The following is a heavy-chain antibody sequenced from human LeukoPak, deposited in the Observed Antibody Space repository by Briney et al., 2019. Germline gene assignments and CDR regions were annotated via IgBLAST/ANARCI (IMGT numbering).Heavy chain of an antibody. CDR3: ARDLVYLVVVPAATPHHAFDI. Sequence: PSETLSLTCTVSGGSISSGGYYWSWIRQHPGKGLEWIGYIYYSGSTYYSPSLKSRVTISVDTSKNQFSLKLSSVTAADTAVYYCARDLVYLVVVPAATPHHAFDIWGQGTMVTVSS. CDR1: GGSISSGGYY. D-gene: IGHD2-2*01. J-gene: IGHJ3*02. V-gene: IGHV4-31*03. CDR2: IYYSGST.